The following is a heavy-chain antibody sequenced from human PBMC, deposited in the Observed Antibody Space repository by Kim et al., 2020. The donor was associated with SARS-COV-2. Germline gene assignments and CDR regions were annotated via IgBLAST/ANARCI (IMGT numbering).Heavy chain of an antibody. Sequence: GGSLRLSCAASGFTFSSYCMHWVRQAPGKGLEWVAVISYDGSNKYSADTEKGRFTNSRDHSKDTQYLQMSSLRAEDTAVYYCANDVKGDSYGMIDYWGQGDLVTVSS. D-gene: IGHD5-18*01. CDR2: ISYDGSNK. V-gene: IGHV3-30*18. CDR3: ANDVKGDSYGMIDY. CDR1: GFTFSSYC. J-gene: IGHJ4*02.